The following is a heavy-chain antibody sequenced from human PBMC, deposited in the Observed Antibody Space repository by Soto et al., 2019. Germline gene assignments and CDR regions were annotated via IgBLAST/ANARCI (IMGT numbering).Heavy chain of an antibody. D-gene: IGHD1-7*01. Sequence: SETLSLTCAISGDSVSSNSAAWNWIRQSPSRGLEWLGRTYYRSKWYNDYAVSVKSRITVNPETSKNQFSLQLNSVTPEDTAVYYCARVATGTTNLGLVDFYYYGMDVWGQGTTVTVSS. V-gene: IGHV6-1*01. J-gene: IGHJ6*02. CDR3: ARVATGTTNLGLVDFYYYGMDV. CDR2: TYYRSKWYN. CDR1: GDSVSSNSAA.